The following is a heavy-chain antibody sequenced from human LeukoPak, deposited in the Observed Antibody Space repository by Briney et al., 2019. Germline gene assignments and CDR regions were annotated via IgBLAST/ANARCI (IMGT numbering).Heavy chain of an antibody. CDR2: ISGSGDNK. CDR1: GFSFSSYA. CDR3: AKDSLLLGDYFDS. V-gene: IGHV3-23*01. J-gene: IGHJ4*02. D-gene: IGHD3-16*01. Sequence: GGSLRLSCAASGFSFSSYAMNWVRQAPGKGPEWVSMISGSGDNKYYAYSLKGRFTSSRDNSRNILYLQMNSLRAEDTAIYYCAKDSLLLGDYFDSWGQGTLVTVSS.